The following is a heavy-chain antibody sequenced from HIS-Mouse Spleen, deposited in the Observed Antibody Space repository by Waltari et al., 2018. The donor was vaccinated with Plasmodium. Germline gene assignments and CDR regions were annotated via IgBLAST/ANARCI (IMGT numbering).Heavy chain of an antibody. J-gene: IGHJ2*01. CDR3: ASSWYWYFDL. V-gene: IGHV3-7*01. D-gene: IGHD6-13*01. CDR2: IKQDGREK. CDR1: GFTFSSYW. Sequence: EVQLVESGGGLVQPGGSLRLSCAASGFTFSSYWMSWVRQAPGKGTGWVANIKQDGREKYDVDSVKGRFTISRDNAKNSLYRQMNSLRAEDTAVYYCASSWYWYFDLWGRGTLVTVSS.